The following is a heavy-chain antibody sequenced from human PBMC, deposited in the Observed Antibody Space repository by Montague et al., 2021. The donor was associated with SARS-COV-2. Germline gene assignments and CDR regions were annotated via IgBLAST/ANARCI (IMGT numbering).Heavy chain of an antibody. V-gene: IGHV2-70*01. Sequence: PALGKPTQTLTLTCTFSGFSLSTSGMCVSWIRQPPGKALEWLALIDWDDDKYYSTSLKTRLTISKDTSKNQVVLTMTNMDPVDTATYYCARTPIAAAGIGHDYYYGMDVWGQGTTVTVSS. D-gene: IGHD6-13*01. J-gene: IGHJ6*02. CDR3: ARTPIAAAGIGHDYYYGMDV. CDR1: GFSLSTSGMC. CDR2: IDWDDDK.